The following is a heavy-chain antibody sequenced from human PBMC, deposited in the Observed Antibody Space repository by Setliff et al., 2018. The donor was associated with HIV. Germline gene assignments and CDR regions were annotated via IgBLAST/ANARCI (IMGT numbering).Heavy chain of an antibody. CDR3: AREQLGFGPPRVMDV. D-gene: IGHD6-13*01. V-gene: IGHV1-3*01. Sequence: ASVKVSCKASGYTLSTYALYWVRQAPGQRLEWMGWISSYNGNTNYAQNFQGRVTMTTDTFTDTAYMELRSLRSEDTAVYYCAREQLGFGPPRVMDVWGQGTTVTVSS. CDR2: ISSYNGNT. CDR1: GYTLSTYA. J-gene: IGHJ6*02.